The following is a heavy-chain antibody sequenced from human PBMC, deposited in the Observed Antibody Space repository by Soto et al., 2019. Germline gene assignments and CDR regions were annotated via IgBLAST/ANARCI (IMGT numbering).Heavy chain of an antibody. J-gene: IGHJ5*02. Sequence: QITLKESGPTLVKPTQTLTLTCTFSGFSFSTTGVGVGWIRQPPGQALQWLALIYWDDYKRYRPSLRDRLSITKDTSKKEIILTMTNMDPVDTATYYCVSGSFPNWFAPWGQGTQVTVSS. D-gene: IGHD3-10*01. CDR2: IYWDDYK. CDR3: VSGSFPNWFAP. CDR1: GFSFSTTGVG. V-gene: IGHV2-5*02.